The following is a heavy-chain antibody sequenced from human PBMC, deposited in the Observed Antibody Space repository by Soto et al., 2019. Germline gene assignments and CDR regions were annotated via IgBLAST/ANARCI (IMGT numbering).Heavy chain of an antibody. CDR3: ARGLYGIAAAGIGGLGY. D-gene: IGHD6-13*01. CDR2: IYHSGST. V-gene: IGHV4-4*02. CDR1: GGSISSSNW. J-gene: IGHJ4*02. Sequence: QVQLQESGPGLVKPSGTLSLTCAVSGGSISSSNWWSWVRQPPGKGLEWIGEIYHSGSTNYNPSLKSRVTISVDKSKNQCSLKLSSVTAADTAVYYCARGLYGIAAAGIGGLGYWGQGTLVTVSS.